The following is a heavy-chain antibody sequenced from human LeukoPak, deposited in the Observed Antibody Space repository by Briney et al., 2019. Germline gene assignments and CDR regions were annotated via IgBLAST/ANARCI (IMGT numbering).Heavy chain of an antibody. CDR3: AKSFSVGYSSGWYVAAYYFDY. D-gene: IGHD6-19*01. J-gene: IGHJ4*02. CDR2: ISGIGLST. CDR1: GYTFTRYA. V-gene: IGHV3-23*01. Sequence: GGSLRLSCAASGYTFTRYAMGRVRQAPGKGVEWVSAISGIGLSTYYADYVKGRFTISRDNSKNTLHLQMNSLRDEDTAVYYCAKSFSVGYSSGWYVAAYYFDYWGQGTLVTVSS.